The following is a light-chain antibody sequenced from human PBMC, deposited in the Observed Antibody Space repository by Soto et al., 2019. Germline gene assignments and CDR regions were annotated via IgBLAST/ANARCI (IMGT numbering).Light chain of an antibody. CDR1: QTISSW. V-gene: IGKV1-5*03. J-gene: IGKJ1*01. CDR2: KAS. Sequence: DIQMTQSPSTLSGSVGDRVTITCRASQTISSWLAWYQQKPGKAPKLLIYKASTLKSGVPSRLSVSGSGTEFTLTISSLQPDDFAPYDCQHYNSYSEAFGQGTKVELK. CDR3: QHYNSYSEA.